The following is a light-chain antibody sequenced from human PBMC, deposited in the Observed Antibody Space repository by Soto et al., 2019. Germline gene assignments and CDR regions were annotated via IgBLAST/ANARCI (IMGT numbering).Light chain of an antibody. Sequence: EIVMSQSPATLSVSTGERATLSCRTSQSVSSNLACYQQKPGQAPRLLIYGASTRATGIPARSSGSGSGTEFTLTISSLQSEDFAVYYCQQYNNWPPITFGQGTKVDI. CDR1: QSVSSN. J-gene: IGKJ1*01. CDR2: GAS. V-gene: IGKV3-15*01. CDR3: QQYNNWPPIT.